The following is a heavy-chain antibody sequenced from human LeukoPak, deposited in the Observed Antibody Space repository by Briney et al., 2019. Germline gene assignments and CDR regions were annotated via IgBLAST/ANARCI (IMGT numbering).Heavy chain of an antibody. Sequence: GGSLRLSCAASGFTFSSYAMSWVRQAPGKGLEWVSAISGSGGSTYYADSVMGRFTISRDNSKNTLYLQMNSLRAEDTAVYYCAKDFYYDSSGYYYEVGYYFDYWGQGTLVTVSS. V-gene: IGHV3-23*01. J-gene: IGHJ4*02. CDR1: GFTFSSYA. D-gene: IGHD3-22*01. CDR3: AKDFYYDSSGYYYEVGYYFDY. CDR2: ISGSGGST.